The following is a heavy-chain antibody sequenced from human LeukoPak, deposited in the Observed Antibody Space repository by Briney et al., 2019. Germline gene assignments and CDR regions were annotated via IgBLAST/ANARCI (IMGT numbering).Heavy chain of an antibody. J-gene: IGHJ6*02. CDR2: ISYDGSNK. CDR1: GFTFSSYA. V-gene: IGHV3-30-3*01. D-gene: IGHD5-18*01. Sequence: GGSLRLSCAASGFTFSSYAMHWVRQAPGKGLEWVAVISYDGSNKYYADSVKGRFTISRDNSKNTLYLQMNSLRAEDTAAYYCARGRFNYGWGMDVWGQGTTVIVSS. CDR3: ARGRFNYGWGMDV.